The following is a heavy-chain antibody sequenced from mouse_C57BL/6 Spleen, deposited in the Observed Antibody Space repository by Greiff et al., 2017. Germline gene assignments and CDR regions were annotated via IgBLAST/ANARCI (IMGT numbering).Heavy chain of an antibody. J-gene: IGHJ3*01. D-gene: IGHD2-4*01. CDR3: TRNYDYDRGFAY. Sequence: EVMLVESGEGLVKPGGSLKLSCAASGFTFSSYAMSWVRQTPEKRLEWVAYISSGGDYIYYADTVKGRFTISRDNARNTLYLQMSSLKSEDTAMYYCTRNYDYDRGFAYWGQGTLVTVSA. CDR2: ISSGGDYI. CDR1: GFTFSSYA. V-gene: IGHV5-9-1*02.